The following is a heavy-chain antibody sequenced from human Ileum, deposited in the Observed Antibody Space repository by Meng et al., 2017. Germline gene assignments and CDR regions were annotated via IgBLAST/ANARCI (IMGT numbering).Heavy chain of an antibody. CDR1: GTW. CDR3: ATSNDRDVYYLGY. Sequence: APLQESGPRLGKPSGTLSLPCAVSGTWWSWVRQPPGKGLEWIGEIFQSGRTNYNPSLKSRVTISIDKSKSQISLQLSAVTAADTAVYSCATSNDRDVYYLGYWGQGTLVTVSS. V-gene: IGHV4-4*02. D-gene: IGHD3-22*01. J-gene: IGHJ4*02. CDR2: IFQSGRT.